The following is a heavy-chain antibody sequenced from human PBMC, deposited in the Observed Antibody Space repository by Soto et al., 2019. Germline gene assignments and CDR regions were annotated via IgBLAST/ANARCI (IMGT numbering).Heavy chain of an antibody. V-gene: IGHV3-23*01. CDR2: ISGSGSGT. CDR1: GFTFSSYV. Sequence: EVQLLETGGGLVQPGGSLRLSCAASGFTFSSYVMSWVRQAPGKGLEWVSAISGSGSGTYYADSVKGRFTISRDNSKNTLNVQMNSLRAEDTAVYYCVKGRSGYDFDYWGQGTLVTVSS. D-gene: IGHD5-12*01. J-gene: IGHJ4*02. CDR3: VKGRSGYDFDY.